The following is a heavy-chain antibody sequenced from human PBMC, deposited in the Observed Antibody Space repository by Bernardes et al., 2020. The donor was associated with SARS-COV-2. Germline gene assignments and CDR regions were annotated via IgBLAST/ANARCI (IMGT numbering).Heavy chain of an antibody. V-gene: IGHV4-39*01. CDR1: GGWIRSSNYY. CDR3: AGSSCGIDCYIGGLRSWDYGMDV. D-gene: IGHD2-21*01. J-gene: IGHJ6*02. Sequence: SETLSLSCTVSGGWIRSSNYYRGWSRQPHGKGLEWIGSIYSSGSAYYNPYLQSRVTESGDTSKNQFSLRLSFATAADTAVYYCAGSSCGIDCYIGGLRSWDYGMDVWGQGTTVIVSS. CDR2: IYSSGSA.